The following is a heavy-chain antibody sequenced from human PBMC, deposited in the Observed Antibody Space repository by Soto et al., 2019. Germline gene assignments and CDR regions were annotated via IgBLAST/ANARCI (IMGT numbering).Heavy chain of an antibody. CDR1: GGSISSGYW. D-gene: IGHD2-2*01. CDR3: VRNADFCSDF. J-gene: IGHJ4*02. V-gene: IGHV4-4*02. CDR2: ISRGGNP. Sequence: QVQLRESGPGLVRPSETLSLTCAVSGGSISSGYWWGWVRQPPGKGLEWIGEISRGGNPNYNPSLKRRVTISVDTSNNEFSLRLNSVTAADTAVYYCVRNADFCSDFWGQGTLVTVSS.